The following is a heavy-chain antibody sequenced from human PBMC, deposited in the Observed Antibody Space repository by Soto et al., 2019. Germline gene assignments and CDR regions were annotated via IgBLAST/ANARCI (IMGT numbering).Heavy chain of an antibody. CDR3: ARTPYI. CDR1: GGSISSGGYS. CDR2: IYHSGST. V-gene: IGHV4-30-2*01. Sequence: QLQLQESGSGLVKPSQTLSLTCAVSGGSISSGGYSWSWFRQPPGKGLEWIGYIYHSGSTYYNPSLKNHPTLSVDRSKTQFSPKLSSVTAVDTAVYDCARTPYIWGQGTMVTVSS. J-gene: IGHJ3*02.